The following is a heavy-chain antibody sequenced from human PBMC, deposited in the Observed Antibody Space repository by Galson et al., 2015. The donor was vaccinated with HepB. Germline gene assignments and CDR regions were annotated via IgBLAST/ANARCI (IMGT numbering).Heavy chain of an antibody. Sequence: SLRLSCAASGFTFSSYWMSWVRQAPGEGLEWVANIKEDGSEKYYVDSVKGRFTISRDNAKNSLYLQINSLRAEDTAVYYCARIARMVRGVIPSDWFFDLWGRGTLVTVSS. V-gene: IGHV3-7*03. CDR2: IKEDGSEK. CDR3: ARIARMVRGVIPSDWFFDL. CDR1: GFTFSSYW. D-gene: IGHD3-10*01. J-gene: IGHJ2*01.